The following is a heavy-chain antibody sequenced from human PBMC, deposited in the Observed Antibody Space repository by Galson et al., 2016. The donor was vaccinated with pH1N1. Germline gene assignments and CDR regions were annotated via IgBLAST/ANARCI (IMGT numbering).Heavy chain of an antibody. Sequence: SLRLSCAASGFNFDTFAMHWVRRTPGKGLEWVAFISYNGHDESYADSLKGRFTVSRDNSKNRLYLHMNSLRPDDTGLYYCAREDWSYGDTYYNGMDVWGRGTTVTVSS. CDR1: GFNFDTFA. CDR2: ISYNGHDE. J-gene: IGHJ6*02. D-gene: IGHD1-26*01. CDR3: AREDWSYGDTYYNGMDV. V-gene: IGHV3-30*03.